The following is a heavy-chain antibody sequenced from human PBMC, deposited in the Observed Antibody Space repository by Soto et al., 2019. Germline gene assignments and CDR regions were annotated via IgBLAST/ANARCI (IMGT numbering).Heavy chain of an antibody. CDR3: AKGVDYDILTYFDY. J-gene: IGHJ4*02. Sequence: GGSLRLSCAASGFTFDDYAMHWVRQAPGKGLEWVSGISWNSGSIGYADSVKGRFTISRDNAKNSLYLQMNSLRAEDTALYCCAKGVDYDILTYFDYWGQGTLVTVS. V-gene: IGHV3-9*01. CDR2: ISWNSGSI. D-gene: IGHD3-9*01. CDR1: GFTFDDYA.